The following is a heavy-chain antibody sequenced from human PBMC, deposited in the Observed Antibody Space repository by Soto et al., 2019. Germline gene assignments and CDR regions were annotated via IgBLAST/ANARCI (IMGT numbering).Heavy chain of an antibody. D-gene: IGHD3-16*02. CDR1: GYTFTSYD. CDR3: ARGGLYDYIWGSYRYFRGSAFDI. J-gene: IGHJ3*02. CDR2: MNPNSGNT. V-gene: IGHV1-8*01. Sequence: ASVKVSCKASGYTFTSYDIKWVRQATGQGLEWMGLMNPNSGNTGYAQKFQGRVTMTRNTSISTAYMELSSLRSEDTAVYYCARGGLYDYIWGSYRYFRGSAFDIWGQGTMVTVSS.